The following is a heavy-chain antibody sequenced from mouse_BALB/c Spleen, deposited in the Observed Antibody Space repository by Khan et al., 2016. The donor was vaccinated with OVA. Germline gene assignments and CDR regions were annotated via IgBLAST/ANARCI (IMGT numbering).Heavy chain of an antibody. J-gene: IGHJ3*01. CDR1: GFNIKDTY. CDR3: VSPNWFAY. V-gene: IGHV14-3*02. Sequence: VQLQQSGAELVKPGASVKLSCTASGFNIKDTYMHWVKQRPEQGLEWIGRIDPASGNIKYDPKFPGKATITADTSSNTAYLQLSSLTSEDTALYYCVSPNWFAYWGQGTLVTVSA. CDR2: IDPASGNI.